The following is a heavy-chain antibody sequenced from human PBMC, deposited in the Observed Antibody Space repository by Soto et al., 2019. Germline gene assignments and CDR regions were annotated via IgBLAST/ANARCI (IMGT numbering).Heavy chain of an antibody. D-gene: IGHD3-22*01. V-gene: IGHV4-31*03. Sequence: QVQLQASGPGLVKPSQTLSLTCTVSGDSISSGGYYWSWIRQHPGKGLEWIGYIYYSGTTYYNPSLERRVTISADTSENQFSLKVNSVTVADTAVYYCASTYYTGSSGPFDYWGQGTLVTVSS. J-gene: IGHJ4*02. CDR2: IYYSGTT. CDR3: ASTYYTGSSGPFDY. CDR1: GDSISSGGYY.